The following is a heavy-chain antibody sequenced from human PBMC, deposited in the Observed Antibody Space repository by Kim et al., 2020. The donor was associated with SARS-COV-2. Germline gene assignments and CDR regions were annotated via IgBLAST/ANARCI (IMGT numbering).Heavy chain of an antibody. J-gene: IGHJ4*02. Sequence: YADSLKGRFTISRDKTKSTIYLQMITLRVEDTAVYYCAKLGTDLRLIVDRWGQGTLVTVSS. V-gene: IGHV3-23*01. CDR3: AKLGTDLRLIVDR. D-gene: IGHD2-8*01.